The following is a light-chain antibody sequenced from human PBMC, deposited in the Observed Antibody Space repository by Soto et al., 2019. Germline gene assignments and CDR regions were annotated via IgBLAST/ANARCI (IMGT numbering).Light chain of an antibody. CDR1: PSVTNF. CDR3: QQRNIWPPVT. CDR2: GAF. J-gene: IGKJ5*01. V-gene: IGKV3-11*01. Sequence: PGVRATLSCRASPSVTNFLAWYQQKPGQAPRLLIYGAFNRATCIPARFSGSGSGTDFTLTISSLEPEDSAIYYCQQRNIWPPVTFGQGTRLEIK.